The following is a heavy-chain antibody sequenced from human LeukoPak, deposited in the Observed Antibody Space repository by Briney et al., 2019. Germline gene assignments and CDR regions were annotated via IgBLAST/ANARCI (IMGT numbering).Heavy chain of an antibody. CDR3: ARHRRIAAASIRGYDY. CDR2: INHSGGT. D-gene: IGHD6-13*01. Sequence: SETLSLTCAVYGGSFSGFYWSWIRQPPGKGLEWIGDINHSGGTNYIPSLKSRVTISVDTSKNQFSLKLTSVTAADTAVYYCARHRRIAAASIRGYDYWGQGTLVTVSS. J-gene: IGHJ4*02. V-gene: IGHV4-34*01. CDR1: GGSFSGFY.